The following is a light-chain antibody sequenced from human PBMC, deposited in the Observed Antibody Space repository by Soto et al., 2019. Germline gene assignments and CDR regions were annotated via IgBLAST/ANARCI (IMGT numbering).Light chain of an antibody. V-gene: IGKV1-17*01. Sequence: DIQMTQSPSSLSASVGDRVTITCRASQGIRNDLGWYQQKPGKAPKGLIYAASSLQSGVPSRFRGSGFWTEFTLAISSLQPENFAIHYFLQHNSYPWTFGQGTKVEIK. CDR2: AAS. CDR1: QGIRND. J-gene: IGKJ1*01. CDR3: LQHNSYPWT.